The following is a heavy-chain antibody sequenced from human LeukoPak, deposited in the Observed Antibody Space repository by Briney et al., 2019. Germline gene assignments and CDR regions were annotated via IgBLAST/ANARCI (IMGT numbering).Heavy chain of an antibody. J-gene: IGHJ6*02. V-gene: IGHV3-7*01. CDR1: GFTFSSYW. CDR3: ARALGYSSGWYSPYYYYGMDV. CDR2: IKQDGSEK. Sequence: GGSPRLSCAASGFTFSSYWMSWVRQAPGKGLEWVANIKQDGSEKYYVDSVKGRFTISRDNAKNSLYLQMNSLRAEDTAVYYCARALGYSSGWYSPYYYYGMDVWGQGTTVTVSS. D-gene: IGHD6-19*01.